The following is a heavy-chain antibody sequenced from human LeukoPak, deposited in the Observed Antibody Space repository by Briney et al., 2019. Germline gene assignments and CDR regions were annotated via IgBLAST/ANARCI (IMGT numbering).Heavy chain of an antibody. CDR3: ARAVAARAFDY. CDR2: INRSGST. J-gene: IGHJ4*02. D-gene: IGHD6-6*01. CDR1: VGSISNTNW. Sequence: SGTLSLTCDVSVGSISNTNWWSWVRQPPGKGLEWIGEINRSGSTNYNPSLKSRVTISVDTSKNQFSLKLRSVTAADTAAYYCARAVAARAFDYWGQGTLVTVSS. V-gene: IGHV4-4*02.